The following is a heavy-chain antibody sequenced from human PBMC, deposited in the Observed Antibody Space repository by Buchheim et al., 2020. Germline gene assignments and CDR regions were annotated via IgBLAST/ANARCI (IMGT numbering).Heavy chain of an antibody. V-gene: IGHV2-70*04. J-gene: IGHJ4*02. CDR1: GFSLTTSGMR. Sequence: QVTLKESGPALVKPTQTLTLTCTFSGFSLTTSGMRVSWIRQPPGKALEWLARIDWDDDKFYSTSLKTRLTIPKDTSKNQVVLTMTNMDHVDTATYYCARMRRAYDYFDYWGQGTL. CDR2: IDWDDDK. CDR3: ARMRRAYDYFDY. D-gene: IGHD5-12*01.